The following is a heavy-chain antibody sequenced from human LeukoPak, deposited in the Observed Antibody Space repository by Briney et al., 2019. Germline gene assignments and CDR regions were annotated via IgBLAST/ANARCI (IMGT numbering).Heavy chain of an antibody. D-gene: IGHD3-22*01. V-gene: IGHV3-9*01. Sequence: PGGSLRLSCATSGFTFDDYAMHWVRQAPGKGLEWVSGITWNSGSIGYADSVKDRFTISRDNAKNSLYLQMNSLSAEDTALYYCASAYYYGSSDYYYFVYWGQGTLVTVSS. J-gene: IGHJ4*02. CDR1: GFTFDDYA. CDR2: ITWNSGSI. CDR3: ASAYYYGSSDYYYFVY.